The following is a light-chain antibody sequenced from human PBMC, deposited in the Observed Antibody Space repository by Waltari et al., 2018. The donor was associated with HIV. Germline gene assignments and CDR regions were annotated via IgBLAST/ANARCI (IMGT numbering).Light chain of an antibody. V-gene: IGKV3-20*01. CDR3: QQYGSSPYT. CDR1: QSVSSSY. Sequence: EIVLTPSPGTLSLSPGERATLTCRASQSVSSSYLAWYQQKPGQAPRLLIYGASSRATGSPDRFSGSGSGTDFTLTISRLEPEDSAVYYCQQYGSSPYTFGQGTKLEIK. J-gene: IGKJ2*01. CDR2: GAS.